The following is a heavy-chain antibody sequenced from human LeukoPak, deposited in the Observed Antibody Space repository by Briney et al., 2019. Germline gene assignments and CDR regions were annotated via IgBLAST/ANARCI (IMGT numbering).Heavy chain of an antibody. CDR1: GFTFSSYS. CDR3: ARRSGSRDPFDY. V-gene: IGHV3-7*01. Sequence: GGSLRLSCAASGFTFSSYSMSWVRQAPGKGLEWVANIKQDGSEKYYVDSVKGRFTISRDNAKNSLYLQMNSLRAEDTAVYYCARRSGSRDPFDYWGQGTLVTVSS. D-gene: IGHD1-26*01. CDR2: IKQDGSEK. J-gene: IGHJ4*02.